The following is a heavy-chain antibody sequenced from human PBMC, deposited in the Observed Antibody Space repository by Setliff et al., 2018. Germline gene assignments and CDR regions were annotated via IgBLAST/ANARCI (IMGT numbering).Heavy chain of an antibody. J-gene: IGHJ4*02. CDR2: VNPDNGDT. CDR1: GYTFSAYG. D-gene: IGHD6-19*01. Sequence: RASVKVSCKSFGYTFSAYGVSWVRQAPGQGLEWMGWVNPDNGDTKNAQKFQGRVALTTDTSATTVYMELQSLRSDDTAVYYCVRSSAPQVVLAADFDFWGQGTPVTVSS. CDR3: VRSSAPQVVLAADFDF. V-gene: IGHV1-18*01.